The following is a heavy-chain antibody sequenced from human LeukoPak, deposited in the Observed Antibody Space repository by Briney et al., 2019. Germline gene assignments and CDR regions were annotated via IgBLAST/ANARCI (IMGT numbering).Heavy chain of an antibody. V-gene: IGHV3-30*02. CDR2: ISYDGSTK. Sequence: GGSLRLSCAASGFTFSSYGMHWVRQAPGKGLEWVAFISYDGSTKTYADSVKGRFTTSRDISLHLQMNSLRAEDTAVYYCVRNNNNDYWGQGTLVTVSS. J-gene: IGHJ4*02. CDR1: GFTFSSYG. D-gene: IGHD2/OR15-2a*01. CDR3: VRNNNNDY.